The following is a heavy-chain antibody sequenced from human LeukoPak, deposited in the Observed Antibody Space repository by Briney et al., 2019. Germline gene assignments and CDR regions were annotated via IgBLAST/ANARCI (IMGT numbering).Heavy chain of an antibody. D-gene: IGHD3-9*01. Sequence: ASVKVSCKAYGYTFTSYGISWVRQAPGQRLEWMGWISAYNGNTNYAQKLQGRVTMTTDTSTSTAYMELRSLRSDDTAVYYCARDRHYDILTGRYPFDYWGQGTLVTVSS. CDR2: ISAYNGNT. CDR1: GYTFTSYG. CDR3: ARDRHYDILTGRYPFDY. J-gene: IGHJ4*02. V-gene: IGHV1-18*01.